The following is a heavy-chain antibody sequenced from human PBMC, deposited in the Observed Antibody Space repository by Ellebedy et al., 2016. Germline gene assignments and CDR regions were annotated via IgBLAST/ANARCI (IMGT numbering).Heavy chain of an antibody. CDR1: DDSITSYY. CDR2: IYYTGIT. Sequence: SETLSLTCNITDDSITSYYWSWIRQPPGKGLDYVGYIYYTGITKYNPSLVGRVIISLDTSKKQLTLKLTSVTAADTAVYFCARTARVPEVWGQGAMVTVSS. D-gene: IGHD4/OR15-4a*01. V-gene: IGHV4-59*01. CDR3: ARTARVPEV. J-gene: IGHJ3*01.